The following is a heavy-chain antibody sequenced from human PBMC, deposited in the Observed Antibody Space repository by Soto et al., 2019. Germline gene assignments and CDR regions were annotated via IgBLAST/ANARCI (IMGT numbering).Heavy chain of an antibody. CDR3: AAFRDIQLELREWNYYGMDV. D-gene: IGHD1-1*01. CDR1: GYALTELS. V-gene: IGHV1-24*01. CDR2: FDPEDGET. Sequence: ASVKVSCKVSGYALTELSMHWVRQAPGKGLEWMGGFDPEDGETIYAQKFQGRVTMTEDTSTDTAYMELSSLRSEDTAVYYCAAFRDIQLELREWNYYGMDVWGQGTTVTVSS. J-gene: IGHJ6*02.